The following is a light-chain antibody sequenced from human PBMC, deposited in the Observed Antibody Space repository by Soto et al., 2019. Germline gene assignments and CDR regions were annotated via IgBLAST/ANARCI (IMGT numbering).Light chain of an antibody. CDR2: DAT. J-gene: IGKJ1*01. Sequence: ESVLTQSPGTLSLSPGERDALSCRASQSVSRRYLAWYQRKPGQPPRLLIYDATNRATGIPDRFSGSGSGTDFTLTISRLEPEDFAVYYCQQYGSSQWTFGQGTKVEF. CDR1: QSVSRRY. V-gene: IGKV3-20*01. CDR3: QQYGSSQWT.